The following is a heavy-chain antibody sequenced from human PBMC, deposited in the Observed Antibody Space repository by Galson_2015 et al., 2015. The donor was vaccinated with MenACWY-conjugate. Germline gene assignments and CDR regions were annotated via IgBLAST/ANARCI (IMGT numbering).Heavy chain of an antibody. Sequence: IPIFGTASYAQKFQGRVTITADESTSTAYMELSSLRSEDTAVYYCATNYYDSRLDYWGQGTLVTVSS. D-gene: IGHD3-22*01. V-gene: IGHV1-69*01. J-gene: IGHJ4*02. CDR2: IPIFGTA. CDR3: ATNYYDSRLDY.